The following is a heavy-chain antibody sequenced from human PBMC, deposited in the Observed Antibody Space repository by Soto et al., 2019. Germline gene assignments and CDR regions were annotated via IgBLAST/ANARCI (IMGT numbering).Heavy chain of an antibody. Sequence: QVQLVQSGAEVKKPGASVKVSCSISGFSFTTYGISWVRQAPGQGLEWMGWISVYNSDTKYAQKFQGRITMTTDTSTTTAYRELSNLISDDTAGYYCGGNGGSSSPFDYWGQGTLVTVSS. D-gene: IGHD6-6*01. V-gene: IGHV1-18*01. CDR3: GGNGGSSSPFDY. CDR2: ISVYNSDT. J-gene: IGHJ4*02. CDR1: GFSFTTYG.